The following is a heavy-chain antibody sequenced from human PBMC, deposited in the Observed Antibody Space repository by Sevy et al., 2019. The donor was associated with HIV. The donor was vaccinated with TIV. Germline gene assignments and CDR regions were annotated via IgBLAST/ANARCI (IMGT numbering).Heavy chain of an antibody. J-gene: IGHJ4*02. CDR3: ARESSYGSGNYSDDYFDY. CDR1: GASISSRSHY. Sequence: SETLSLTCTVSGASISSRSHYWGWIRQPPGKGLEWIGSVFYSGSTYYIPALKSRVTISVDTSKNQFPLKLSSVTAADTAVYYCARESSYGSGNYSDDYFDYWGQGTLVTVSS. V-gene: IGHV4-39*02. D-gene: IGHD3-10*01. CDR2: VFYSGST.